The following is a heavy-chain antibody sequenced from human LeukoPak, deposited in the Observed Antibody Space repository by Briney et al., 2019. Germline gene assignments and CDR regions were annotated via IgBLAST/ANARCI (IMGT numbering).Heavy chain of an antibody. CDR2: IYTSGST. V-gene: IGHV4-61*02. CDR3: ARVNYYGSGYYYYYYYMDV. CDR1: GGSISSGSYY. J-gene: IGHJ6*03. Sequence: SETLSLTCTVSGGSISSGSYYWSWIRQPAGKGLEWIGRIYTSGSTNYNPSLKSRVTISVDTSKNQFSLKLSSVTAADTAVYYCARVNYYGSGYYYYYYYMDVWGKGTTVTISS. D-gene: IGHD3-10*01.